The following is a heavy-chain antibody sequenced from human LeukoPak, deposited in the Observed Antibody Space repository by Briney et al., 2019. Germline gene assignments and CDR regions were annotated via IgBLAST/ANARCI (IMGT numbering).Heavy chain of an antibody. CDR3: AREGYDSSGYYYGY. V-gene: IGHV3-11*05. CDR2: ISSSSSYT. J-gene: IGHJ4*02. D-gene: IGHD3-22*01. CDR1: GFTFSDCY. Sequence: PGGSLRLSCAASGFTFSDCYMSWIRQAPGKGLEWASDISSSSSYTNYADSVKGRFTISRDNAKNALYLQMNSLRAEDTAVYYCAREGYDSSGYYYGYWGQGTLVTVSS.